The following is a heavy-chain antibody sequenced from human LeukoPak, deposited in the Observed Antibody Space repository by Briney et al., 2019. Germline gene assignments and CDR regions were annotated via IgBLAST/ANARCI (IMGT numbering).Heavy chain of an antibody. Sequence: SETLSLTCTLSGGSISSSSYYWGWIRQPPGKGLEWIVSIYYSGSTYYNPSLNHRVTISLDTSKHPFSLQLDSVTPADTAVYYCAGLARMIVGATRGGYYYMDVWGKGTTVTVSS. CDR3: AGLARMIVGATRGGYYYMDV. CDR2: IYYSGST. V-gene: IGHV4-39*01. D-gene: IGHD1-26*01. J-gene: IGHJ6*03. CDR1: GGSISSSSYY.